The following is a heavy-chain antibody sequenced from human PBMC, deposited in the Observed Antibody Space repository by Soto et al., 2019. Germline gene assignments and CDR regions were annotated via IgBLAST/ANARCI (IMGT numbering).Heavy chain of an antibody. Sequence: QVQLVQSGAEVKKPGSSVKVSCKASGGTFSSYTISWVRQAPGQGLEWMGRIIPILGIANYAQKFQGRVTITADKSTSTADMELSSLRSEDTAVYYGARDLRYIVVVPAQDAFDIWGQGTMVTVSS. D-gene: IGHD2-2*01. CDR1: GGTFSSYT. CDR3: ARDLRYIVVVPAQDAFDI. CDR2: IIPILGIA. J-gene: IGHJ3*02. V-gene: IGHV1-69*08.